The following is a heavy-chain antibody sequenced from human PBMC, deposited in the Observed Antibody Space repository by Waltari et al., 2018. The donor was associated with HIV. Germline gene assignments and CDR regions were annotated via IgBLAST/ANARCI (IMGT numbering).Heavy chain of an antibody. J-gene: IGHJ4*02. CDR2: SYSNATT. V-gene: IGHV3-53*01. CDR3: ATVLVRTSWVITTAPFDY. Sequence: EVQLVQSGCGLIQPGGSVRPACVDSGFAVYNNYMSWGRQAPGKGLEGVSLSYSNATTYYADSVKGRFTISRDNSKNTLYLQMNSLRADDTAVYFWATVLVRTSWVITTAPFDYWGQGTLVTVSS. CDR1: GFAVYNNY. D-gene: IGHD3-22*01.